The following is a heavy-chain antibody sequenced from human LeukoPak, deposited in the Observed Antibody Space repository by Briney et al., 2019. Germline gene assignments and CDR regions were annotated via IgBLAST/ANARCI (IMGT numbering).Heavy chain of an antibody. CDR1: GGSISSSSYY. CDR2: IFYSGST. Sequence: PSETLSLTCTVSGGSISSSSYYWGWIRQPPGKGLEWIGSIFYSGSTYYNPSLKSRVTISVDTSKNQFSLKLSSVTAADTAVYYCARERPPGSVLLWFGEPPAHWYFDLWGRGTLVTVSS. D-gene: IGHD3-10*01. V-gene: IGHV4-39*07. J-gene: IGHJ2*01. CDR3: ARERPPGSVLLWFGEPPAHWYFDL.